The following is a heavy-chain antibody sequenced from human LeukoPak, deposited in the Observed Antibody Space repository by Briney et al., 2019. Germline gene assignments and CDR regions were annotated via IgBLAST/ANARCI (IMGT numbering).Heavy chain of an antibody. CDR2: INHNGNT. J-gene: IGHJ4*02. Sequence: SETLSLTCAVYGGSFSGYYWSWVRQPPGKGLEWIGEINHNGNTNYNPSLKSRASLSVDTSKNQFSLKLSSVTAADTAVYYCARSSSWYGAGYWGQGTLVTVSS. V-gene: IGHV4-34*01. CDR1: GGSFSGYY. CDR3: ARSSSWYGAGY. D-gene: IGHD6-13*01.